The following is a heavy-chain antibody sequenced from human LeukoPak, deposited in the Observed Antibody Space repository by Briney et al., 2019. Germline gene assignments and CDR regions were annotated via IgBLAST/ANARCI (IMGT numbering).Heavy chain of an antibody. CDR3: ARASIFGSYYYYMDV. J-gene: IGHJ6*03. CDR1: GGSFGGCY. Sequence: SGPRSLTWAVIGGSFGGCYWGWIRQPPGKGLDWIGEINHSGSTNYNPSLKSRVTISVDTSKNQFSLKLSSVTAADTAVYYCARASIFGSYYYYMDVWGKGTTVTVSS. CDR2: INHSGST. D-gene: IGHD3-3*02. V-gene: IGHV4-34*01.